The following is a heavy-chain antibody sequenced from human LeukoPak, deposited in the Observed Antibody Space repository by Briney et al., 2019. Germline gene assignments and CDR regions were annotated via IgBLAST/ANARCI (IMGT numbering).Heavy chain of an antibody. V-gene: IGHV1-2*02. CDR1: TYTFSGYY. D-gene: IGHD3-9*01. CDR2: VSPDGGDT. J-gene: IGHJ6*02. CDR3: ARRYFDWPSMDV. Sequence: ASVKVSCKASTYTFSGYYMNWVRQAPGQGLEWMGWVSPDGGDTNYAQKFQGRVTMTRDTSISTAYMELTSLRSDDTAVYYCARRYFDWPSMDVWGQGTTVTVSS.